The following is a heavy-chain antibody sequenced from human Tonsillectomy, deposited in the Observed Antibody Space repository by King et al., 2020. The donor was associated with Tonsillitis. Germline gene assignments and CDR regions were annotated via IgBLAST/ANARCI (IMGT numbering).Heavy chain of an antibody. V-gene: IGHV3-11*05. Sequence: VQLVESGGGLVKAGGSLRLSCTASGFTFGDYYMSWIRQAPGKGLEWLSYISSTSSYTNYADSVKGRFIVSRDNAKISLYLQMNSLRAEDTAVYYCARERCTISGCYGGFEYWGQGTLVTVSS. D-gene: IGHD2-2*01. CDR2: ISSTSSYT. J-gene: IGHJ4*02. CDR3: ARERCTISGCYGGFEY. CDR1: GFTFGDYY.